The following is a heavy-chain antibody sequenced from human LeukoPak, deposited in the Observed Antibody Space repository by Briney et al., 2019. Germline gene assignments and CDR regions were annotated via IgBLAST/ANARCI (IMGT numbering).Heavy chain of an antibody. D-gene: IGHD5-18*01. J-gene: IGHJ4*02. CDR1: GFTVSSNY. Sequence: GGSLRLSCAASGFTVSSNYMSWVRQAPGKGLEWVSVIYSGGSTYYADSVKGRFTISRDNSKNTVYLQMDSLRAEDTAVYYCARDRADGYNYGDYFDNWGQGTLVTVSS. CDR3: ARDRADGYNYGDYFDN. CDR2: IYSGGST. V-gene: IGHV3-53*01.